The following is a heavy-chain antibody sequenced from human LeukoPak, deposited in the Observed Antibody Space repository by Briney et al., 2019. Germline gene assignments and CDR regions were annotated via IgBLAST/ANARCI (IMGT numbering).Heavy chain of an antibody. CDR2: IRYDGSNK. J-gene: IGHJ6*03. Sequence: PGGSLRLSCAASGFTFSSYGMHWVRQAPGKGLEWVAFIRYDGSNKYYADSVKGRFTISRDNSKNTLYLQMNSLRAEDTAVYYCARDLWDYVKWGYYYMDVWGKGTTVTISS. D-gene: IGHD4-17*01. CDR3: ARDLWDYVKWGYYYMDV. CDR1: GFTFSSYG. V-gene: IGHV3-30*02.